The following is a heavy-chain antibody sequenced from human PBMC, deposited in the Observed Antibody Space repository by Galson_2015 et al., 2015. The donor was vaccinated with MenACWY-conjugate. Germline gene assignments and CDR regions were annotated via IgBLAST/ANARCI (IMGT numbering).Heavy chain of an antibody. CDR1: GGSINSYY. J-gene: IGHJ4*02. D-gene: IGHD3-22*01. CDR3: ARHQHGSSGNYNPFDY. Sequence: ETLSLTCTVSGGSINSYYWSWVRQPPGKGLEWIGYIYYSGSTNYNPSLKSRVTISVDTSKNQFSLKLSSVTAADTAVYYCARHQHGSSGNYNPFDYWGQGTLVTVAS. V-gene: IGHV4-59*08. CDR2: IYYSGST.